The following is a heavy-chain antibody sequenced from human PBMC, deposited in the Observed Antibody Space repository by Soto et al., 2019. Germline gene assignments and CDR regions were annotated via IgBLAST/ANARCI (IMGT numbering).Heavy chain of an antibody. CDR2: IWYDGSNK. CDR3: ARDCFLTIFGVRYSYGFAF. J-gene: IGHJ6*02. CDR1: GFTFSSYG. V-gene: IGHV3-33*01. Sequence: GGYPRLSCAASGFTFSSYGMHWVRQAPGKGLEWVAVIWYDGSNKYYADSVKGRFTISRDNSKNTLYLQMNSLRAEDTAVYYCARDCFLTIFGVRYSYGFAFWAHWPSGTVS. D-gene: IGHD3-3*01.